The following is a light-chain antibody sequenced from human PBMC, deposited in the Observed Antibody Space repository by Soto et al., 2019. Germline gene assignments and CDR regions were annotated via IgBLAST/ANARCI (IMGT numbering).Light chain of an antibody. CDR3: QSYDSSLSFYV. CDR2: GNS. CDR1: SSNIGAGYD. J-gene: IGLJ1*01. V-gene: IGLV1-40*01. Sequence: QSVLTQPPSVSGAPGQRVTISCTGSSSNIGAGYDVHWYQQLPGTAPKLLIYGNSNRPSGVPDRFSGSKSGTSASLAITGFQAEDEADYYCQSYDSSLSFYVFGTGTKVTVL.